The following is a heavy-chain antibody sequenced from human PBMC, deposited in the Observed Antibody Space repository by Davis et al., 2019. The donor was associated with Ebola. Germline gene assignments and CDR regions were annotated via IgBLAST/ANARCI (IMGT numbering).Heavy chain of an antibody. J-gene: IGHJ4*02. CDR3: AREAPFCGGDCLDY. D-gene: IGHD2-21*01. V-gene: IGHV3-48*03. CDR1: ECTFSSYE. Sequence: PGGSLRLSCAASECTFSSYEMNWVRHATGKGLEWVSNIDSSASTTYYADSVKGRFTISRDNAKNSLFLQMNSLRAEDTAVYYCAREAPFCGGDCLDYWGQGTLVTVSS. CDR2: IDSSASTT.